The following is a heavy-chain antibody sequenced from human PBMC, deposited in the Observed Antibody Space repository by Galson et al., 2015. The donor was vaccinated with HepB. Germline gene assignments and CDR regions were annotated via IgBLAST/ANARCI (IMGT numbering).Heavy chain of an antibody. CDR1: SYSFINYG. V-gene: IGHV1-18*01. CDR3: ARGGFVAVVTATLNNWFDP. D-gene: IGHD2-15*01. CDR2: ISGYNDNT. J-gene: IGHJ5*02. Sequence: SVKVSCKASSYSFINYGISWVRQAPGQGLEWMGWISGYNDNTNYAQKFQGRITMTTDTSTSTTYMELRSLRPDDTAVYYCARGGFVAVVTATLNNWFDPWGQGTLVTVSS.